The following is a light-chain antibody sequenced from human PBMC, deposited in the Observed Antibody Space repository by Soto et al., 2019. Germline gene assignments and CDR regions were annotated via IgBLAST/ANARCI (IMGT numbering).Light chain of an antibody. J-gene: IGKJ1*01. CDR1: QSISSRY. V-gene: IGKV3-20*01. Sequence: EIVLTQSPGTLSLAPGERATLSCRASQSISSRYLGWYQQRFGQAPRLLIGASTRATGIPDRFSDSGSGTDFTLTISSLEPEDIAVYYCQQFAASPRTFGQGTTVEIK. CDR3: QQFAASPRT. CDR2: GAS.